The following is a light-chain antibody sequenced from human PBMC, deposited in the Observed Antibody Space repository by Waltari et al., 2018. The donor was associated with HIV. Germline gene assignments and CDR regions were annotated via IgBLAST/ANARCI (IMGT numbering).Light chain of an antibody. Sequence: QSVLTQPPSVSGTPGQRVTISCSGRSSNIGSKTINWYQQLPGTAPKLLIYNNNQRPSGVPDRFSGSKSGTSASLAISGLQSEDEADYYCAAWDGSVNYSPVVFGGGTKLTVL. CDR3: AAWDGSVNYSPVV. J-gene: IGLJ2*01. CDR2: NNN. CDR1: SSNIGSKT. V-gene: IGLV1-44*01.